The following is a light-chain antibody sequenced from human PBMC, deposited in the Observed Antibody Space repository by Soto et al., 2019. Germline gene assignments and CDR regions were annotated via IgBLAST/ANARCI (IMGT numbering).Light chain of an antibody. Sequence: DIQMTQSPSSVSASVGDSVTITCRGSQGVSDWVAWYQQKPGEAPKLLIYKASSLESGVPSRFSGSGSGTDFTLTISRLQPDDFATYYCQQYNIYPWTFGQGTKVDIK. V-gene: IGKV1-5*03. CDR2: KAS. J-gene: IGKJ1*01. CDR1: QGVSDW. CDR3: QQYNIYPWT.